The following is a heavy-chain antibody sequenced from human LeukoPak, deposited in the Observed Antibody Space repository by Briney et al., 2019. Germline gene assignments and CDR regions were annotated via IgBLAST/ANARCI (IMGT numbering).Heavy chain of an antibody. CDR1: GFTFTSYW. CDR2: INGDGTSL. CDR3: AKRGGYETMAAFDY. V-gene: IGHV3-74*01. Sequence: GGSLRLSCAASGFTFTSYWMHWVRQDPEKGLVWVSRINGDGTSLAYADSVKDRFTISRDNSKNTLFLQMNSLRVEDTAVYYCAKRGGYETMAAFDYWGQGTLVTVSS. J-gene: IGHJ4*02. D-gene: IGHD3-10*01.